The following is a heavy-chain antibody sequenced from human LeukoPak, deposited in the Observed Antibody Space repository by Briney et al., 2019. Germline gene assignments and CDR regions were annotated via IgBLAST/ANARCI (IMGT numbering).Heavy chain of an antibody. Sequence: ASVKVSCKASGYTFTSYDTNWVRQATGQGLEWMGWMNPNSGNTGYAQKFQGRVTMTRNTSISTAYMELNSLRSEDTAVYYCARGVGYYDILTGYYDYWGQGTLVTVSS. V-gene: IGHV1-8*01. D-gene: IGHD3-9*01. CDR2: MNPNSGNT. CDR3: ARGVGYYDILTGYYDY. CDR1: GYTFTSYD. J-gene: IGHJ4*02.